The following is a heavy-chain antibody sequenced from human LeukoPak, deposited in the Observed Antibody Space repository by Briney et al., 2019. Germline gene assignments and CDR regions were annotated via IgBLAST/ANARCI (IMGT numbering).Heavy chain of an antibody. CDR2: IYYSGST. CDR3: ARVEVVTARVDP. CDR1: GGSISSSSYY. V-gene: IGHV4-39*07. J-gene: IGHJ5*02. D-gene: IGHD2-21*02. Sequence: SETLSLTCTVSGGSISSSSYYWGWIRQPPGKGLEWIGSIYYSGSTYYNPSLKSRVTISVDTSKNQFSLKLSSVTAADTAVYYCARVEVVTARVDPWGQGTLVTVSS.